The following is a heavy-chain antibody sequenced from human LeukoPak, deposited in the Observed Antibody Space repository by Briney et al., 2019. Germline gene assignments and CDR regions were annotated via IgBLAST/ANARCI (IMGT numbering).Heavy chain of an antibody. CDR3: AKDSPPSYGGDDAFDI. CDR2: IYYSGST. D-gene: IGHD5-18*01. CDR1: GGSISSYY. V-gene: IGHV4-59*01. J-gene: IGHJ3*02. Sequence: SETLSLTCTVSGGSISSYYWSWIRQPPGKGLEWIGDIYYSGSTNYNPSLKSRVTISVDTSKNQFSLKLSSVTAADTAVYYCAKDSPPSYGGDDAFDIWGQGKMVTVSS.